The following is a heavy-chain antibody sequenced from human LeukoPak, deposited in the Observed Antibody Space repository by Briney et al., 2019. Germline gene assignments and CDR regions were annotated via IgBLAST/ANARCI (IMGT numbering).Heavy chain of an antibody. CDR3: ARDQVRYYYDSSGYYSGAFEAFDI. J-gene: IGHJ3*02. CDR1: GGSISSSY. D-gene: IGHD3-22*01. V-gene: IGHV4-59*01. Sequence: PSETLSLTCTVSGGSISSSYWSWIRQPPGKGLEWIGYIYYSGSTNYNPSLKSRVTISVDTSKNQFSLKLSSVTAADTAVYYCARDQVRYYYDSSGYYSGAFEAFDIWGQGTMVTVSS. CDR2: IYYSGST.